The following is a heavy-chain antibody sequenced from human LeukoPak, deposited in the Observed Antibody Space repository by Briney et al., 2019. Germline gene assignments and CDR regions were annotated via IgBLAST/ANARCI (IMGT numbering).Heavy chain of an antibody. CDR1: GYTFTNYG. J-gene: IGHJ5*02. CDR2: INPSGDNT. Sequence: ASVKVSCKASGYTFTNYGISWVRQAPGQGLEWIGIINPSGDNTWYAQKFQGRVTMTRDMATSTDYLEVSSLRSEDTAVYYCARDNSLRDTAWWFDPWGQGTLVTVSS. D-gene: IGHD5-24*01. CDR3: ARDNSLRDTAWWFDP. V-gene: IGHV1-46*01.